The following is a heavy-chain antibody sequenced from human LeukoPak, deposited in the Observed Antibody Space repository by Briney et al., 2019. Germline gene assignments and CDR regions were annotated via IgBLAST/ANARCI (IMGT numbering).Heavy chain of an antibody. CDR2: IYYSGST. D-gene: IGHD1-1*01. CDR1: GGSISSHY. J-gene: IGHJ4*02. V-gene: IGHV4-59*11. Sequence: SETLSLTCTVSGGSISSHYWSWIRQPPGKGLEWIGYIYYSGSTYYNPSLRSRVTVSVDTSKNLFSLKLSSVTAADTAVYYCARVQRPLDGADYWGQGTLVTVSS. CDR3: ARVQRPLDGADY.